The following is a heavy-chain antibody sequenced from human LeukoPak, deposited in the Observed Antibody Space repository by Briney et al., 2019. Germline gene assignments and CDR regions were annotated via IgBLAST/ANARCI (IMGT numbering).Heavy chain of an antibody. D-gene: IGHD2-2*01. CDR3: AKDYCSSTSCRILYYFDY. CDR2: ISGSGGST. J-gene: IGHJ4*02. CDR1: GFTFSSYA. Sequence: PGGSLRLSCAASGFTFSSYAMSWVRQAPGKGLEWVSAISGSGGSTYCADSVKGRFTISRDNSKNTLYLQMNSLRAEDTAVYYCAKDYCSSTSCRILYYFDYWGQGTLVTVSS. V-gene: IGHV3-23*01.